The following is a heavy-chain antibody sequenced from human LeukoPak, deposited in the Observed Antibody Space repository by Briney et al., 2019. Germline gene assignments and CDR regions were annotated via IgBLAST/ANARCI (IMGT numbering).Heavy chain of an antibody. J-gene: IGHJ6*03. CDR1: GFDFRMYG. CDR2: IWYDGSNK. Sequence: PGGSLRLSCEASGFDFRMYGIHWVRQAPGKGLEWVAVIWYDGSNKYYPDSVRGRFTISRDNSKSTVDLVMNSLRVEDTAVYYCVKGRGIDLGDYIDYYMDVWGRGTAVTVSS. V-gene: IGHV3-33*06. CDR3: VKGRGIDLGDYIDYYMDV. D-gene: IGHD4-17*01.